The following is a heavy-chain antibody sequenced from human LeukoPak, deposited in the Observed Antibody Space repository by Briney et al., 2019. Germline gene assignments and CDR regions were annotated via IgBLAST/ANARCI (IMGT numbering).Heavy chain of an antibody. V-gene: IGHV1-46*01. D-gene: IGHD2-2*01. J-gene: IGHJ6*03. CDR3: AGERYCSSTSCPPYYMDV. Sequence: GASVKVSCKASGYTFTSYYMHWVRQAPGQGLEWMGIINPSGGSTSYAQKFQGRVTMTRDMSTSTVYMELSSLRSEDTAVYYCAGERYCSSTSCPPYYMDVWGKGTTVTVSS. CDR1: GYTFTSYY. CDR2: INPSGGST.